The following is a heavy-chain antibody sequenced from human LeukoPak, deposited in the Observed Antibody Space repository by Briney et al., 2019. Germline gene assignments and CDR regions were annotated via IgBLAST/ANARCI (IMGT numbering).Heavy chain of an antibody. Sequence: GGSLRLSCAASGFTFSSYWMHWVRQAPGKGLVWVSDIKSDGSSTSYADSVKGRFTVSRDNAKNTLYLQMNGLRAEDTAVYYCARVDGGNTAYNYWGKGTLVTVSS. CDR3: ARVDGGNTAYNY. V-gene: IGHV3-74*01. CDR1: GFTFSSYW. D-gene: IGHD4-23*01. CDR2: IKSDGSST. J-gene: IGHJ4*02.